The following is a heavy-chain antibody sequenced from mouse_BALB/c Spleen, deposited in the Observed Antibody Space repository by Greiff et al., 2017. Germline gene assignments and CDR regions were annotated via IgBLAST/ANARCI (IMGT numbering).Heavy chain of an antibody. V-gene: IGHV1S81*02. CDR1: GYTFTSYY. Sequence: QVQLQQPGAELVKPGASVKLSCKASGYTFTSYYMYWVKQRPGQGLEWIGGINPSNGGTNFNEKFKSKATLTVDKSSSTAYMQLSSLTSEDSAVYYCARKEYDGYYFDYWGQGTTLTVSS. CDR2: INPSNGGT. CDR3: ARKEYDGYYFDY. J-gene: IGHJ2*01. D-gene: IGHD2-3*01.